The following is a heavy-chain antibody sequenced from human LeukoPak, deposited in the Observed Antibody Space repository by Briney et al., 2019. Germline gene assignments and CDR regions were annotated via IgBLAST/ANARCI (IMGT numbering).Heavy chain of an antibody. CDR3: ARDQRWLRLHYYYGMDV. J-gene: IGHJ6*02. CDR1: GFTFSSYS. D-gene: IGHD5-12*01. CDR2: ISSSSYI. V-gene: IGHV3-21*01. Sequence: GGSLRLSCAASGFTFSSYSMNWVRQAPGKGLEWVSSISSSSYIYYADSVKGRFTISRDNAKNSLYLQMNSLRAEDTAVYYCARDQRWLRLHYYYGMDVWGQGTTVTVSS.